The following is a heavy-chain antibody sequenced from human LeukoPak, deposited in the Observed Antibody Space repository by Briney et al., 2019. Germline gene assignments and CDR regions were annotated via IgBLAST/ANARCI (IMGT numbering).Heavy chain of an antibody. Sequence: SVKVSCKASGGTFSSYAISWVRQAPGQGLEWMGRIIPILGIANYAQKFQGRVTITADKSTSTAYMELSSLRSEDTAVYYCARDRPQQLVPSENFQHWGQGTLVTVSS. CDR2: IIPILGIA. CDR3: ARDRPQQLVPSENFQH. V-gene: IGHV1-69*04. CDR1: GGTFSSYA. D-gene: IGHD6-13*01. J-gene: IGHJ1*01.